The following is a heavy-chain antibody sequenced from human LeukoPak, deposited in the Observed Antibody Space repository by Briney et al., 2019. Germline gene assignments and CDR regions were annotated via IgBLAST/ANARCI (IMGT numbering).Heavy chain of an antibody. Sequence: SETLSLTCTVSGGSISSSSYYWGWIRQPPGKGLEWIGSIYYSGSTYYNPSLKSRVTISVDTSKNQFSLKLSSVTAADTAVYYCARHLRSITMVRGVIEYYYYGMDVWAKGPRSPSP. V-gene: IGHV4-39*01. CDR2: IYYSGST. CDR1: GGSISSSSYY. D-gene: IGHD3-10*01. J-gene: IGHJ6*02. CDR3: ARHLRSITMVRGVIEYYYYGMDV.